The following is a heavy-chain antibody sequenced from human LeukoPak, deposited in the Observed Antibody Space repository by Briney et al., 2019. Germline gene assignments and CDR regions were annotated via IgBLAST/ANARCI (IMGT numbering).Heavy chain of an antibody. CDR3: ARSMVRGAPNWFDP. V-gene: IGHV1-8*01. CDR2: MNPNSGNT. D-gene: IGHD3-10*01. CDR1: GYTFTSYD. Sequence: ASVKGSCKASGYTFTSYDINWVRQATGQGLEWMGWMNPNSGNTGYAQKFQGRVTMTRNTSISTAYMELSSLRSEDTAVYYCARSMVRGAPNWFDPWGQGTLVTVSS. J-gene: IGHJ5*02.